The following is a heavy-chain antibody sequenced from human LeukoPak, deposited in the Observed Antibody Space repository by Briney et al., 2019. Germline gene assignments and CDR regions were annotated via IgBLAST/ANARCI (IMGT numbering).Heavy chain of an antibody. V-gene: IGHV1-2*06. D-gene: IGHD3-16*02. CDR1: GYTFTGYY. J-gene: IGHJ4*02. CDR3: ARDRVMITFGGVIVNDY. CDR2: INPNSGGT. Sequence: SVKVSCKASGYTFTGYYMHWVRQAPGQGLEWMGRINPNSGGTNYAQKLQGRVTMTTDTSTSTAYMELRSLRSDDTAVYYCARDRVMITFGGVIVNDYWGQGTLVTVSS.